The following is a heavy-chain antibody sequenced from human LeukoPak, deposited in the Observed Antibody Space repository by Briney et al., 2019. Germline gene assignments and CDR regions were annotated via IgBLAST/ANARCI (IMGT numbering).Heavy chain of an antibody. CDR3: ASASSSWYKGVWFDP. Sequence: GSLRLSCAASGFTFSSYAMSWIRQPPGKGLEWIGYIYYSGSTNYNPSLKSRVTISVDTSKNQFSLKLSSVTAADTAVYYCASASSSWYKGVWFDPWGQGTLVTVSS. CDR2: IYYSGST. J-gene: IGHJ5*02. CDR1: GFTFSSYA. D-gene: IGHD6-13*01. V-gene: IGHV4-59*01.